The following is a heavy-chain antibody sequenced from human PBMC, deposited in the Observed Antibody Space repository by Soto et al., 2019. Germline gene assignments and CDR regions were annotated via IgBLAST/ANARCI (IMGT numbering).Heavy chain of an antibody. V-gene: IGHV1-3*01. J-gene: IGHJ6*02. Sequence: QVQLVQSGAEVKKPGASVKVSCKASGYTFTSYAMHWVRQAPGQRLEWMGWINAGNGKTKYSQKFQGRVTITRDTSASTAYMELSTLRSEDTAVYYCARGGLALMDVWGQVTTVTVSS. D-gene: IGHD3-16*01. CDR2: INAGNGKT. CDR1: GYTFTSYA. CDR3: ARGGLALMDV.